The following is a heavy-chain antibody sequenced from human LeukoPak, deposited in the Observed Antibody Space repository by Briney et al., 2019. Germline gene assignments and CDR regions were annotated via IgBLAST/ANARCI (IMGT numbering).Heavy chain of an antibody. CDR1: GGSISIYY. J-gene: IGHJ4*02. Sequence: PSETLSLTCIVSGGSISIYYWSWIRQTPGKGLEWIGYIHHSGSTNYNPSLKSRVTISLDTSKNQFSLNLRSVTDADTAVYYCARRYFGTGSRWSRYYFDLWGQGPLVTVSS. CDR3: ARRYFGTGSRWSRYYFDL. CDR2: IHHSGST. V-gene: IGHV4-59*08. D-gene: IGHD3-10*01.